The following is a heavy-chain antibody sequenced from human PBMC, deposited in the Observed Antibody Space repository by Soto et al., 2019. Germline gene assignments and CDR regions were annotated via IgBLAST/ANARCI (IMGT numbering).Heavy chain of an antibody. CDR3: AAVNYYDSSGYYPAFDI. CDR1: GFPFTSSA. J-gene: IGHJ3*02. CDR2: IVVGSGNT. Sequence: SVKVSCKASGFPFTSSAIQWVRQARGQRLEWIGWIVVGSGNTNYAQKFQERVTITRDMSTSTAYMELSSLRSEDTAVYYCAAVNYYDSSGYYPAFDIWGQGTMVTVSS. V-gene: IGHV1-58*02. D-gene: IGHD3-22*01.